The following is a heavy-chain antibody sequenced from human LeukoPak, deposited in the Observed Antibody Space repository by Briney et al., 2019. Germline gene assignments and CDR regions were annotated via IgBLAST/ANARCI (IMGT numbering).Heavy chain of an antibody. CDR2: ISGSGGST. Sequence: GGSLRLSCAASGFTFSSYAMSWVRQAPGKGLEWVSAISGSGGSTYYADSVKGRFTISRDNSKNTLYLQMYSLRAEDTAVYYCAKFRSSSSSGYYMDVWGKGTTVTVSS. CDR3: AKFRSSSSSGYYMDV. J-gene: IGHJ6*03. V-gene: IGHV3-23*01. D-gene: IGHD6-13*01. CDR1: GFTFSSYA.